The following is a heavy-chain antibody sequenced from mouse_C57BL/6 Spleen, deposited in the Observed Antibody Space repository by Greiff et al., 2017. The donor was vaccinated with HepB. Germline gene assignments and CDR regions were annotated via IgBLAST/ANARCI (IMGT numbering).Heavy chain of an antibody. CDR3: ARSEQLRPFAY. V-gene: IGHV1-76*01. Sequence: QVQLQQSGAELVRPGASVKLSCKASGYTFTDYYINWVKQRPGQGLEWIARIYPGSGNTYYNEKFKGKATLTAEKSSSTAYMQLSSLTSEDSAVYFCARSEQLRPFAYWGQGTLVTVSA. CDR2: IYPGSGNT. D-gene: IGHD3-2*02. CDR1: GYTFTDYY. J-gene: IGHJ3*01.